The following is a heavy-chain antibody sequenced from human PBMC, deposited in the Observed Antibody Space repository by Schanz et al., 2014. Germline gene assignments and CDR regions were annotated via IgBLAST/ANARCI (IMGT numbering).Heavy chain of an antibody. CDR1: GLIFSNYV. CDR3: ARGLIAAAGGAFDY. CDR2: IGTSGGT. J-gene: IGHJ4*02. V-gene: IGHV3-23*01. D-gene: IGHD6-13*01. Sequence: DVHLLESGGGLVQPGGSLKLSCAASGLIFSNYVMSWVRQAPGKGLEWVSTIGTSGGTNYADSVRGRFTMSRDNSKNTLYLQMNSLRAGDAAVYYCARGLIAAAGGAFDYWGQGTLVAVAA.